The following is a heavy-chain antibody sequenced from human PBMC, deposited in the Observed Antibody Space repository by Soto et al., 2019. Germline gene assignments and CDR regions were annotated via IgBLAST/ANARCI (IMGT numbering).Heavy chain of an antibody. D-gene: IGHD3-3*01. CDR1: GGSITSGGSY. CDR2: VYYSWSA. Sequence: QVQLRESGPGLVKPSETLSLTCAVSGGSITSGGSYWSWVRQHPGKGLEWIGHVYYSWSAYYNPSLKSRVDISVDTSKNHFSLRVNYVTAADTAVYYCAKSLRGGPIYYMDVWGEGTNITVSS. V-gene: IGHV4-31*11. CDR3: AKSLRGGPIYYMDV. J-gene: IGHJ6*03.